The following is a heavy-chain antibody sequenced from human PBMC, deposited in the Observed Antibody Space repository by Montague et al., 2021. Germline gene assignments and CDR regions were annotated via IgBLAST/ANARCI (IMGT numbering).Heavy chain of an antibody. V-gene: IGHV4-59*08. J-gene: IGHJ5*02. Sequence: SETLSLTCTVSSGSIFHAHWSWVRQPPGKGLEWLGSMFYGGATSNNPSLKSRVTMSIDTSTNQFSPKLSLVTAADTAVYYCAKQDYFVSGTSYKGFDPWGQGILVTVSS. CDR2: MFYGGAT. CDR3: AKQDYFVSGTSYKGFDP. CDR1: SGSIFHAH. D-gene: IGHD3-10*01.